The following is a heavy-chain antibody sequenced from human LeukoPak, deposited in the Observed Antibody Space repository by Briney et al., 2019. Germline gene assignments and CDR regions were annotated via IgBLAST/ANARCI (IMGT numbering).Heavy chain of an antibody. J-gene: IGHJ4*02. CDR1: GFTFSSYA. CDR2: ISGSGGST. CDR3: AKESGLWFGESPFGY. V-gene: IGHV3-23*01. Sequence: GGSLRLSCAASGFTFSSYAMSWVRQAPGKGLEWVSAISGSGGSTYYADSVRGRFTISRDNSKNTLYLQMNSLRAEDTAVYYCAKESGLWFGESPFGYWGQGTLVTVSS. D-gene: IGHD3-10*01.